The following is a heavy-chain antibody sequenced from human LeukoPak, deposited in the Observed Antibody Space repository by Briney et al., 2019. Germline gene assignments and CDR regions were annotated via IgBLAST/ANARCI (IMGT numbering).Heavy chain of an antibody. CDR2: ISSSSSYI. V-gene: IGHV3-21*01. D-gene: IGHD4-23*01. Sequence: NPGGSLRLSCAASGFTFSSYSMNWVRQAPGKGLEWVSSISSSSSYIYYADSVKGRFTISRDNAKNSLYLQMNSLRAEDTAVYYCAGSGPDYRGTYYYYGMDVWGQGTTVTVSS. J-gene: IGHJ6*02. CDR3: AGSGPDYRGTYYYYGMDV. CDR1: GFTFSSYS.